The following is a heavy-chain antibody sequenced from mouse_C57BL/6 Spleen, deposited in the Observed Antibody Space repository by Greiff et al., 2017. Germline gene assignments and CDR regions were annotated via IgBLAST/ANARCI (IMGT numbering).Heavy chain of an antibody. J-gene: IGHJ1*03. D-gene: IGHD1-1*01. CDR3: ARSLLPPGYFDV. CDR2: IYPSDSET. Sequence: QVQLQQPGAELVRPGSSVKLSCKASGYTFTSYWMDWVKQRPGQGLEWIGNIYPSDSETHYNQKFKDKATLAVDKSSSTAYMQLSSLTSEDSAVYYCARSLLPPGYFDVWGTGTTVNVSS. V-gene: IGHV1-61*01. CDR1: GYTFTSYW.